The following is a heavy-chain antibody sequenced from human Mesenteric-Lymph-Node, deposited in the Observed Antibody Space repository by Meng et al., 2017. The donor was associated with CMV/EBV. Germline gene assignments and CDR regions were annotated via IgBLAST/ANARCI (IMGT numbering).Heavy chain of an antibody. CDR3: ARKIVLHRGDAFDI. CDR1: GYTLTELS. V-gene: IGHV1-69*05. D-gene: IGHD2/OR15-2a*01. Sequence: SVKVSCKVSGYTLTELSMHWVRQAPGQGLEWMGGIIPIFGTANYAQKFQGRVTITTDESTSTAYMELSSLRSEDTAVYYCARKIVLHRGDAFDIWGQGTMVTVSS. J-gene: IGHJ3*02. CDR2: IIPIFGTA.